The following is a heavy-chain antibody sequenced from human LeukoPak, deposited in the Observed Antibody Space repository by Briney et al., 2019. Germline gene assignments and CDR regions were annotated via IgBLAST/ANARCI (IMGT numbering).Heavy chain of an antibody. J-gene: IGHJ4*02. CDR2: NSSSGTSI. Sequence: GGSLRLSCAASGFTFSDYYMSWIRQAPGKGLEWVSYNSSSGTSIYYAGSVKGRFALSRDNAKNSLYLQMNSLRAEDTAVYYCARGLTGRYILTGYYNDYWGQGTLVTVSS. CDR3: ARGLTGRYILTGYYNDY. D-gene: IGHD3-9*01. V-gene: IGHV3-11*01. CDR1: GFTFSDYY.